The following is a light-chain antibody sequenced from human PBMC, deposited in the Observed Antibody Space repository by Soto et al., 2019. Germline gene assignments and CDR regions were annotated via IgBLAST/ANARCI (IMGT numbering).Light chain of an antibody. J-gene: IGLJ2*01. V-gene: IGLV2-8*01. CDR3: TSYAGSDNVV. CDR2: DVT. Sequence: QSALTQPPSASGCPGQSVTISCTGTSSDVGAYNHVCWYQQHPGKAPKLIIYDVTRRPSGVPDRFYGSKSGSTASLTVSGLQAEDEADYYCTSYAGSDNVVFGGGTKLTVL. CDR1: SSDVGAYNH.